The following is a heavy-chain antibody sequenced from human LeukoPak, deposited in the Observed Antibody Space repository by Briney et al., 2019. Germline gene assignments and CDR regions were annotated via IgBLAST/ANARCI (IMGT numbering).Heavy chain of an antibody. CDR1: GFTFSSYS. V-gene: IGHV3-21*01. CDR3: ARVGMAVAGNDY. CDR2: ISSSSSYI. Sequence: GGSLRLSCAASGFTFSSYSMNWVRQAPGKGLEWVSSISSSSSYIYYADSVKGRFTISRDNAKNTLYLQMNSLRDEDTAVHYCARVGMAVAGNDYWGQGTLVTVSS. D-gene: IGHD6-19*01. J-gene: IGHJ4*02.